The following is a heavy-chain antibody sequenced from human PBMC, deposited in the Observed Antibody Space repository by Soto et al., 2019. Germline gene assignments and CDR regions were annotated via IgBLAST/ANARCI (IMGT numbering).Heavy chain of an antibody. CDR2: IYYSGNT. J-gene: IGHJ6*03. CDR3: ARGSTIFGVVPHYYYMDV. D-gene: IGHD3-3*01. Sequence: PSETLSLTCTISGVSITSDSYYWGWIRQPPGQGLEWIGNIYYSGNTYYNPSLRSRVATSEDTSKNQFSLKLSSVTAADTAVYYCARGSTIFGVVPHYYYMDVWGKGTTVTVSS. CDR1: GVSITSDSYY. V-gene: IGHV4-39*07.